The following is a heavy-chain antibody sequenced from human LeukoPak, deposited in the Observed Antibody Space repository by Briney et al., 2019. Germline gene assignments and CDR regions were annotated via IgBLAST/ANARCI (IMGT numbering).Heavy chain of an antibody. CDR1: GGSISSYY. D-gene: IGHD3-3*01. V-gene: IGHV4-59*01. CDR3: ARDVGYYDFWSGYDMRFDP. Sequence: SETLSLTCTVSGGSISSYYWSWIRQPPGKGLEWIGYIYYSGSTIYNPSLKSRVTISVDTSKNQFSLKLSSVTAADTAVYYCARDVGYYDFWSGYDMRFDPWGQGTLVTVSS. CDR2: IYYSGST. J-gene: IGHJ5*02.